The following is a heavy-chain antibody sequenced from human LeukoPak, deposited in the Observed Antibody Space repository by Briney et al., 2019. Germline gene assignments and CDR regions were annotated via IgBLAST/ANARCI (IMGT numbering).Heavy chain of an antibody. CDR2: IIPIIGTA. CDR1: GGTFSSYA. D-gene: IGHD3-3*01. Sequence: ASVKVSCKASGGTFSSYAISWVRQAPGQGLEWMGGIIPIIGTANYAQKFQGRVTITTDESTSTAYMELSSLRSEDTAVYYCARGVVMSYYYYYYMDVWGKGTTVTVSS. CDR3: ARGVVMSYYYYYYMDV. V-gene: IGHV1-69*05. J-gene: IGHJ6*03.